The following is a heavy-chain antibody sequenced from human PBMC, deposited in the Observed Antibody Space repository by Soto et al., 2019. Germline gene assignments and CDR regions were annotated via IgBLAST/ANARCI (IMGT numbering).Heavy chain of an antibody. V-gene: IGHV4-59*01. CDR2: IYYSGST. J-gene: IGHJ4*02. D-gene: IGHD3-22*01. Sequence: QVQLQESGPGLVKPSETLSLTCTVSGGSTTYYYWSWIRQPPGKGLEWIGYIYYSGSTNSNPSLKRRLTTSVDNSKSQSSVKLTSVTAEDTAVYYCAKGWGPGGIVADYWGQGTLVIVSS. CDR3: AKGWGPGGIVADY. CDR1: GGSTTYYY.